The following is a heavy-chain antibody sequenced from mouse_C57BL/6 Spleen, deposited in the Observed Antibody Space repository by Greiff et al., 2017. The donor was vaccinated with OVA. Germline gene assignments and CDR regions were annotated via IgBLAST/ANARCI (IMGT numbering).Heavy chain of an antibody. CDR3: ARPLYYAMDY. V-gene: IGHV1-64*01. Sequence: QVQLKQPGAELVKPGASVKLSCKASGYTFTSYWMHWVKQRPGQGLEWIGMIHPNSGSTNYNEKFKSKATLTVDKSSSTAYMQLSSLTSEDSAVYYCARPLYYAMDYWGQGTSVTVSS. CDR1: GYTFTSYW. J-gene: IGHJ4*01. CDR2: IHPNSGST.